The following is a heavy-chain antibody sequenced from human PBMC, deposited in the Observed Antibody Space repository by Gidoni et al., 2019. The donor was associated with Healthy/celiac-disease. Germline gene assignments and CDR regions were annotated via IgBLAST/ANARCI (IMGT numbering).Heavy chain of an antibody. CDR1: GFTFSSYA. D-gene: IGHD3-16*02. CDR2: ISYDGGNE. J-gene: IGHJ4*02. CDR3: ARDWSYRYLEY. Sequence: QVQLVVSGGGVVQPGRSLRLSGVVSGFTFSSYAMYWVRQAPGKGLEWVAVISYDGGNEYYADSVKGRFTISRDNSKNTLYLQVNSLTTEDTAVYYCARDWSYRYLEYWGQGTLVTVSS. V-gene: IGHV3-30-3*01.